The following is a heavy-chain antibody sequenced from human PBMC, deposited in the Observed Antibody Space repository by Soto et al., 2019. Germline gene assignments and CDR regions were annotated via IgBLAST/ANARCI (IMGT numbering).Heavy chain of an antibody. CDR3: ARDRLANWFDP. J-gene: IGHJ5*02. V-gene: IGHV4-59*01. D-gene: IGHD3-9*01. Sequence: PSETLSLTCTVSGGSISTYYWSWIRQPPGKGLEWIGYIYYSGSTNYNPSLKSRVSISVDTSKNQVSLKLSSVTAADTAVYYCARDRLANWFDPWGQGTLVTVSS. CDR1: GGSISTYY. CDR2: IYYSGST.